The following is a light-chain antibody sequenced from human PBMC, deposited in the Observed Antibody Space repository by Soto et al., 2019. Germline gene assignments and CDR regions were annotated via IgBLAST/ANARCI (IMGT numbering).Light chain of an antibody. CDR2: DAS. V-gene: IGKV3-11*01. J-gene: IGKJ4*01. CDR3: QQRSNWPYLT. CDR1: QSVSGY. Sequence: EIVLTQSADTLSLSPGERATLSCRASQSVSGYLGWYQQKPGQAPRLLIYDASNRAYGVPARFRGSGSGTNFTLTIASLEPDDFAVYYCQQRSNWPYLTFGGGTRL.